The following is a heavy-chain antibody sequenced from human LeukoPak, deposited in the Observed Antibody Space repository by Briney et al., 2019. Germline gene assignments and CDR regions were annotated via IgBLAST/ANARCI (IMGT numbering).Heavy chain of an antibody. Sequence: SETLSLTCAVYGGSFSGYYWSWIRQPPGKGLEWIGEINHSGSTNYNPSLKSRVTISVDTSKNQFSLKLSSVTAADTAVYYCARGRSVPAAARKYYYYYMDVWGKGTTVTVSS. D-gene: IGHD2-2*01. V-gene: IGHV4-34*01. CDR3: ARGRSVPAAARKYYYYYMDV. CDR1: GGSFSGYY. CDR2: INHSGST. J-gene: IGHJ6*03.